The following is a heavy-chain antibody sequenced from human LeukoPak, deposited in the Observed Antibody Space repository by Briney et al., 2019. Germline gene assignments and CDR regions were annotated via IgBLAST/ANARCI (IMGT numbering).Heavy chain of an antibody. CDR1: GGSISSGGYY. V-gene: IGHV4-61*08. CDR2: MYYSGST. Sequence: SETLSLTCTVSGGSISSGGYYWSWIRQPPGKGLEWIGYMYYSGSTNYNPSLKSRVTISVDTSKNQFSLKLSSVTAADTAVYYCARDSGYSSSWYDYWGQGTLVTVSS. CDR3: ARDSGYSSSWYDY. J-gene: IGHJ4*02. D-gene: IGHD6-13*01.